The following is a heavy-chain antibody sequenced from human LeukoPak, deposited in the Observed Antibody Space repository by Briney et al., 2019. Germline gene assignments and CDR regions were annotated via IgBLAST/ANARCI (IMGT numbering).Heavy chain of an antibody. CDR1: GYTFTGYY. D-gene: IGHD5-24*01. Sequence: EASVKVSCKASGYTFTGYYMHWVRQAPGQGLQWMGWINPNSGGTNYAQKFQGRFTMTRDTSISTAYMELSRLRSDDTAVYYFAAEDGIRDEFDPWGQGTLVTVSS. CDR2: INPNSGGT. CDR3: AAEDGIRDEFDP. J-gene: IGHJ5*02. V-gene: IGHV1-2*02.